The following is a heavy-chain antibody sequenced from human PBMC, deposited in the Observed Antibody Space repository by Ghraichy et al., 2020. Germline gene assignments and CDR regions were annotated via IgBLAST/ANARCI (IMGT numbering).Heavy chain of an antibody. Sequence: GGSLRLSCAASGFTFSTYNMNWVRQAPGKGLEWVSSISTSSRDRYYADSVKGRFTISRDNAKNSLYLQMNSLRAEDTAVYYCASGRDSGWYLLNWFDPWGQGTLVTVSS. CDR1: GFTFSTYN. V-gene: IGHV3-21*01. CDR3: ASGRDSGWYLLNWFDP. CDR2: ISTSSRDR. D-gene: IGHD6-19*01. J-gene: IGHJ5*02.